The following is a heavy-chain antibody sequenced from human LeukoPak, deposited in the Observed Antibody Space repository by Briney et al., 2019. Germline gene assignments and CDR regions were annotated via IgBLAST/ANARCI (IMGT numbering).Heavy chain of an antibody. J-gene: IGHJ4*02. CDR1: GLTFSTYA. V-gene: IGHV3-30*04. CDR2: ISSDGSNK. D-gene: IGHD2-2*01. CDR3: ARGGDCSSTSCYLPFDL. Sequence: GRSLRLSCAASGLTFSTYAIHWVRQAPGKGLEWVAVISSDGSNKDYADSVKGRFTISRDSSKNTLYLRMNSLRPEDTAVYYCARGGDCSSTSCYLPFDLWGQGTLVTVSS.